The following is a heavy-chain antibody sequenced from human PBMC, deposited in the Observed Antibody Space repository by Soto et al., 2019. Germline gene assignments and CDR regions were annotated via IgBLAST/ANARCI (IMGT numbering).Heavy chain of an antibody. CDR1: GFTFSTYA. CDR2: ISGSGAYT. CDR3: ARDRHPYSTKYYFDY. D-gene: IGHD2-2*01. V-gene: IGHV3-23*01. Sequence: PGGSLRLSCAASGFTFSTYAMNWVRQPPGKGLEWVSSISGSGAYTYYADSVQGWFTISRDNSKNTLNLQMNSLRAEDTAVYYCARDRHPYSTKYYFDYWGQGTLVTVSS. J-gene: IGHJ4*02.